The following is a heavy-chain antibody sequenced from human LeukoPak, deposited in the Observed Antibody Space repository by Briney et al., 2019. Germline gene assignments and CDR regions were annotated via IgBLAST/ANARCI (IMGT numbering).Heavy chain of an antibody. CDR2: INSDGSST. CDR1: GFTFSSYW. CDR3: ARVDSSGWSAEDY. Sequence: GGSLRLSCAASGFTFSSYWMDWVRQAPGKGLVWVSRINSDGSSTSYADSVKGRFTISRDNAKNTLYLQMNSLRAEDTAVYYCARVDSSGWSAEDYWGQGTLVTVSS. J-gene: IGHJ4*02. D-gene: IGHD6-19*01. V-gene: IGHV3-74*01.